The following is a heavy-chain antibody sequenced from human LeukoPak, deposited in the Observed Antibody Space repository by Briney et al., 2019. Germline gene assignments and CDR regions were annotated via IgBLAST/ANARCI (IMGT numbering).Heavy chain of an antibody. J-gene: IGHJ4*02. V-gene: IGHV3-21*01. CDR1: GFTFSSYS. D-gene: IGHD6-6*01. Sequence: GGSLRLSCAASGFTFSSYSMNWVRQAPGKGLEWVSSISSSSYIYYADSVKGRFTISRDNAKNSLYLQMNSLRAEDTAVYYCARFKQLRSIDYWGQGTLVTVSS. CDR3: ARFKQLRSIDY. CDR2: ISSSSYI.